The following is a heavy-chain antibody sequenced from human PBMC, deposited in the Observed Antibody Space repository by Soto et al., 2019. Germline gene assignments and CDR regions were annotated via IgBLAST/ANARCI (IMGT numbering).Heavy chain of an antibody. CDR3: AKAILGRSYYYYYMDV. CDR1: GFTFSSYA. V-gene: IGHV3-23*01. CDR2: ISGSGGST. D-gene: IGHD3-16*01. J-gene: IGHJ6*03. Sequence: TGGSLRLSCAASGFTFSSYAMSWVRQAPGKGLEWVSAISGSGGSTYYADSVKGRFTISRDNSKNTLYLQMNSLRAEDTAVYYCAKAILGRSYYYYYMDVWGKGTTVTVSS.